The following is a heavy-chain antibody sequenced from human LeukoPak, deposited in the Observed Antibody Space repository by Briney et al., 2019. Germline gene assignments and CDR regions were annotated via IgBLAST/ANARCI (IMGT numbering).Heavy chain of an antibody. J-gene: IGHJ5*02. CDR3: ARGVVDTATNWFDP. Sequence: GGSLTLSCAASGFTFSDYYMSWIRQAPGKGLEWVSYISSSGSTIYYADSVKGRFTISRDNAKNSLYLQMNSLRAEDTAVYYCARGVVDTATNWFDPWGQGTLVTVSS. D-gene: IGHD5-18*01. V-gene: IGHV3-11*04. CDR1: GFTFSDYY. CDR2: ISSSGSTI.